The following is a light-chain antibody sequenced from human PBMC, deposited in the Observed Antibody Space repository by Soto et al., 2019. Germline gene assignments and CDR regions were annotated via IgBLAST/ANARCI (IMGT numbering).Light chain of an antibody. CDR3: QQYAFSPGS. CDR1: QSVSSY. CDR2: DAS. V-gene: IGKV3-11*01. J-gene: IGKJ1*01. Sequence: EVVMRQSPATLSLSPGERATLSCRASQSVSSYLAWYQQKPGQAPRLLIYDASNRATGIPARFSGSGSGTDFTLTISRLEPGDFALYYCQQYAFSPGSFGQGTKVDIK.